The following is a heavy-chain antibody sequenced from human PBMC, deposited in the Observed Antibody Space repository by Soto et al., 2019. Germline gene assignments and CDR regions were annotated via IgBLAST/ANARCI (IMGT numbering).Heavy chain of an antibody. CDR2: IKNNIEDGTI. Sequence: GGSLRLSCVVSGVTFNKAWMNWVRQAPGKGLEWVGRIKNNIEDGTIDYAAPVKGRFIISRDDSENTVYLQMNSLRTEDTGKYYCTTDLGLDVWSPDFWGQGILVTVSS. CDR3: TTDLGLDVWSPDF. V-gene: IGHV3-15*07. J-gene: IGHJ4*02. CDR1: GVTFNKAW. D-gene: IGHD2-8*02.